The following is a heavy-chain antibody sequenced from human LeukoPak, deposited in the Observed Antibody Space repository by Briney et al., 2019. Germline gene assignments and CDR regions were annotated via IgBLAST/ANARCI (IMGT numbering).Heavy chain of an antibody. CDR2: IYFSETT. J-gene: IGHJ3*02. D-gene: IGHD3-22*01. CDR3: ASPSKLVISRGGFDI. V-gene: IGHV4-39*02. CDR1: GGSSSDTTYY. Sequence: PSETLSLTCTVSGGSSSDTTYYWAWIRQPPGKGLVWIGRIYFSETTYNPSLKSRITISADTSKKHFSLKLSSVTAADTAVYYCASPSKLVISRGGFDIWGQGTMVTVSA.